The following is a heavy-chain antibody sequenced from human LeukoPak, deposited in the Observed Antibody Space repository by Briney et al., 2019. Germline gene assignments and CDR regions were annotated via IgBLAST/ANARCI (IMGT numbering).Heavy chain of an antibody. CDR2: INSDGSST. Sequence: GGSLRLSCAASGFTFSSYWMHWVRQAPGKGLVWVSRINSDGSSTSYADSVKGRFTISRDNAKNTLYLQMNSLRAEDTAVYYCAREGAGYSGYDWGQGTLVTVSS. D-gene: IGHD5-12*01. CDR1: GFTFSSYW. CDR3: AREGAGYSGYD. J-gene: IGHJ4*02. V-gene: IGHV3-74*01.